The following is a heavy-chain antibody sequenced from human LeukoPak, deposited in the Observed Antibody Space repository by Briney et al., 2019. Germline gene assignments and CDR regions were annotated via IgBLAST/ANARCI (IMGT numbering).Heavy chain of an antibody. CDR3: ARELEMATTGGAFDI. J-gene: IGHJ3*02. V-gene: IGHV1-18*01. Sequence: ASVKVSCKASGYTFTSYGISWVRQAPGQGLEWMGWISAYNGNTNYAQKLQGRVTMTTDKSTSTAYMELSSLRSEDTAVYYCARELEMATTGGAFDIWGQGTMVTVSS. CDR2: ISAYNGNT. CDR1: GYTFTSYG. D-gene: IGHD5-24*01.